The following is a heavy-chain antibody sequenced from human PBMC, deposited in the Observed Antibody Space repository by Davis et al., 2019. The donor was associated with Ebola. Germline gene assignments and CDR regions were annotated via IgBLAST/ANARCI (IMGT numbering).Heavy chain of an antibody. J-gene: IGHJ2*01. Sequence: SVKVSCKASGYTFTGYYMHWVRQAPGQGLEWMGGIIPILGIANYAQKFQGRVTITADESTSTAYMELSSLGSEDTAVYYCASGLVRGESYWYFDLWGRGTLVTVSS. CDR3: ASGLVRGESYWYFDL. D-gene: IGHD6-6*01. CDR1: GYTFTGYY. CDR2: IIPILGIA. V-gene: IGHV1-69*10.